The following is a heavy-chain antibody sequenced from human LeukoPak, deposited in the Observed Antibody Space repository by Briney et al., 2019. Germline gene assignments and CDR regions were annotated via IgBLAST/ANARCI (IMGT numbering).Heavy chain of an antibody. D-gene: IGHD3-16*02. Sequence: GGSLRLSCAASGFTFSSYSMSWVSQAPGNGLDWISVISASGGSTYYADSVKGRFTISRDNPKNTLHLQMNSLRAEDTAVYYCAKGISIYSYFDNWGQGTLVTVSS. CDR1: GFTFSSYS. V-gene: IGHV3-23*01. CDR2: ISASGGST. J-gene: IGHJ4*02. CDR3: AKGISIYSYFDN.